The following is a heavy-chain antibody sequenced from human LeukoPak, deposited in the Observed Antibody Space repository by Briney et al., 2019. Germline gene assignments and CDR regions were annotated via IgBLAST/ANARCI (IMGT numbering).Heavy chain of an antibody. CDR1: GGSISSYY. Sequence: PSETLSLTCTVSGGSISSYYWRWIRQPAGKGLEWIGRIYTSGSTNYNPSLKSRVTMSVDTSKNQFSLKLSSVTGADTAVYYCARDYDFRPGAFDIWGQGTMVTVSS. CDR3: ARDYDFRPGAFDI. J-gene: IGHJ3*02. CDR2: IYTSGST. V-gene: IGHV4-4*07. D-gene: IGHD3-3*01.